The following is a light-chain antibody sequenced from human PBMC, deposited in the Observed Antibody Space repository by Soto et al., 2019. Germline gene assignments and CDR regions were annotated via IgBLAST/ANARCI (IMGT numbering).Light chain of an antibody. CDR1: QSISTW. CDR2: DAS. CDR3: QQYNSYPYT. V-gene: IGKV1-5*01. J-gene: IGKJ2*01. Sequence: DIQMTQSPSTVSASVGDGVTITCRASQSISTWLASYQQKPGKAPKLLIYDASTLESGVPSGFSGSGSGTEFTLTISSLQPDDFATYYCQQYNSYPYTFGQGTKLEIK.